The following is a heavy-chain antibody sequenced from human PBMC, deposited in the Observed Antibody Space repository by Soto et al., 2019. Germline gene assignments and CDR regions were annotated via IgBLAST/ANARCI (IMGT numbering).Heavy chain of an antibody. V-gene: IGHV3-48*02. CDR2: ISSSSTI. CDR1: GFTFSSYS. J-gene: IGHJ3*02. CDR3: ARDGQGI. Sequence: GGSLRLSCAASGFTFSSYSMNWVRQAPGKGLEWVSYISSSSTIYYADSVKGRFTISRDNAKNSLYLQMNSLRDEDTAVYYCARDGQGIWGQGTMVTVSS.